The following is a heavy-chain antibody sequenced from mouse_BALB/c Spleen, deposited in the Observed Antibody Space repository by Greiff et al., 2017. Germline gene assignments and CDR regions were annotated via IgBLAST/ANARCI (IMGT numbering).Heavy chain of an antibody. J-gene: IGHJ2*01. Sequence: DVMLVESGGGLVQPGGSRKLSCAASGFTFSDYGMAWVRQAPGKGPEWVAFISNLAYSIYYADTVTGRFTISRENAKNTLYLEMSSLRSEDTAMYYCARDGGFDYWGQGTTLTVSS. CDR1: GFTFSDYG. V-gene: IGHV5-15*02. CDR3: ARDGGFDY. CDR2: ISNLAYSI.